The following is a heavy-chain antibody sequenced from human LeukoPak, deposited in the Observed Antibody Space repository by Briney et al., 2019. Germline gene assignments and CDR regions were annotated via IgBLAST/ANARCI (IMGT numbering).Heavy chain of an antibody. CDR1: GFTFSSYE. D-gene: IGHD3-10*01. J-gene: IGHJ6*03. V-gene: IGHV3-48*03. Sequence: GGSLRLSCAASGFTFSSYEMNWVRQAPGKGLEWVSYISSSGSTIYYADSVKGRFTISRDNAKNSLYLQMNSLRAEDTAVYYCARVRLLWFGESSYYMDVWGNGTTVTISS. CDR3: ARVRLLWFGESSYYMDV. CDR2: ISSSGSTI.